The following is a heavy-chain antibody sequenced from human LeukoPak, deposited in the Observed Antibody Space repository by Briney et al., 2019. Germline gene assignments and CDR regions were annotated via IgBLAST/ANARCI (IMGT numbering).Heavy chain of an antibody. CDR2: IYYSGST. D-gene: IGHD3-22*01. CDR3: ARGYYDSSGYYYVPDAFDI. CDR1: GGSIRSYY. J-gene: IGHJ3*02. V-gene: IGHV4-59*01. Sequence: SETLSLTCTVSGGSIRSYYWSWIRQPPGKGLEWIGYIYYSGSTNYNPSLKSRVTISVDTSKNQFSLKLSSVTAADTAVYYCARGYYDSSGYYYVPDAFDIWGQGTMVTVSS.